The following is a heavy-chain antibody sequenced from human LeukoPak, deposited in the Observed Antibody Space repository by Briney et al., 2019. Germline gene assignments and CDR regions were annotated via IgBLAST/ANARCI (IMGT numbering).Heavy chain of an antibody. CDR1: GGSISSYY. D-gene: IGHD4-17*01. V-gene: IGHV4-4*07. CDR3: AREKGYDDYVGGDYYYYYMDV. CDR2: IYTSGST. J-gene: IGHJ6*03. Sequence: PSETLSLTCTVSGGSISSYYWSWIRQPAGKGLEWIGRIYTSGSTNYNPSLKSRVTMSVDTSKNQFSLKLSSVTAADTAGYYCAREKGYDDYVGGDYYYYYMDVWGKGTTVTISS.